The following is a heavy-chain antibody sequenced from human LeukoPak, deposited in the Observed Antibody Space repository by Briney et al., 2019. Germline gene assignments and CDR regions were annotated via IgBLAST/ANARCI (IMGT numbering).Heavy chain of an antibody. J-gene: IGHJ4*02. V-gene: IGHV4-4*02. CDR1: GGSINSNYW. D-gene: IGHD3-3*01. CDR3: ARHYDLWSGYNY. CDR2: IYHTGSV. Sequence: SGTLSLTCAVSGGSINSNYWWTWVRQSPGKGLEWIGEIYHTGSVNYNLSLESRVTISRDRSKNQFSLMLRSVTAADTAVYYCARHYDLWSGYNYWGQGLLVTVSS.